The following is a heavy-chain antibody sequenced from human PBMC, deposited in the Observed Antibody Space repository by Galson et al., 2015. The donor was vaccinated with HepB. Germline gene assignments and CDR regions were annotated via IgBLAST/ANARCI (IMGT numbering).Heavy chain of an antibody. Sequence: LRLSCAASGFTVSSNYMNWVRQAPGKGLEWVSVIYREGTTYYAASVKGRFTISRDNAKNSLYLQMNSLRAEDTAVYYCARGYSGYENFDYWGQGTLVTVSS. CDR2: IYREGTT. D-gene: IGHD5-12*01. CDR3: ARGYSGYENFDY. V-gene: IGHV3-53*01. CDR1: GFTVSSNY. J-gene: IGHJ4*02.